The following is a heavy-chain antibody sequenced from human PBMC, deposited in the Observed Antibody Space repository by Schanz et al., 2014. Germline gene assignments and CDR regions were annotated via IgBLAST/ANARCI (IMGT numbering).Heavy chain of an antibody. CDR1: GFTFSSYA. CDR3: ARDHTTESYYSAGPPIDY. D-gene: IGHD1-26*01. Sequence: EVQLLESGGGLVQPGGSLRLSCAASGFTFSSYAMSWVRQAPGKGLEWVSAISGGGGTTYYADSVKGRFTISRDNSKNTLFLQMNSLRAEDTAVYYGARDHTTESYYSAGPPIDYWGQGTLLTVSS. V-gene: IGHV3-23*01. CDR2: ISGGGGTT. J-gene: IGHJ4*02.